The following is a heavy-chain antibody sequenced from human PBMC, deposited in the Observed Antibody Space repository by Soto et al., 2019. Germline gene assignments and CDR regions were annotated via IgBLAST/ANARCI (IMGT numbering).Heavy chain of an antibody. CDR3: AKGDPTFLNWFGP. Sequence: GGCLRLSRAASGFTFRSYAMNWVRQAPGKGLEWISVISNSGHSAYYADSVKGRFTISRDNSKNTLYLQIKSLRAEDTAAYYCAKGDPTFLNWFGPWGHGTLVTVSS. V-gene: IGHV3-23*01. J-gene: IGHJ5*02. CDR1: GFTFRSYA. D-gene: IGHD2-21*01. CDR2: ISNSGHSA.